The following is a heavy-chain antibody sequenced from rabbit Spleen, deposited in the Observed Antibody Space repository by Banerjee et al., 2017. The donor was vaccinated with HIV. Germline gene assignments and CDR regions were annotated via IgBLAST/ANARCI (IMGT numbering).Heavy chain of an antibody. CDR1: GFSFSDRDV. Sequence: QEQLVESGGGLVKPEGSLTLTCKASGFSFSDRDVMCWVRQAPGKGLEWISCIAGDSSGFTYSATWAKGRFTCSKTSSTTVTLQMTSLTVADTATYFCARRYSDTYSGYDLWGPGTLVTVS. CDR2: IAGDSSGFT. V-gene: IGHV1S45*01. D-gene: IGHD1-1*01. CDR3: ARRYSDTYSGYDL. J-gene: IGHJ4*01.